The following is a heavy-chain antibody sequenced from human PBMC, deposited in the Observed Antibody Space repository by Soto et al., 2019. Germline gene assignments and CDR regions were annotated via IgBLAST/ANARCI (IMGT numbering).Heavy chain of an antibody. J-gene: IGHJ6*02. V-gene: IGHV2-5*02. Sequence: QITLKESGPTLVKPTQTLTLTCTFSGFSLSTSGVGVGWIRQPPGKALEWLALIYWDDDKRYSPSLTSRLTITKDTSQNQVVLTMTNMDPVDTATYYCAHVLVVVATYGMDVWGQGTTVTVSS. CDR2: IYWDDDK. CDR1: GFSLSTSGVG. CDR3: AHVLVVVATYGMDV. D-gene: IGHD2-15*01.